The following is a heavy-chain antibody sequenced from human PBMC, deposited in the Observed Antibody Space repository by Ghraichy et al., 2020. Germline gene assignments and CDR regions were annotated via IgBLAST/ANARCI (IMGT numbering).Heavy chain of an antibody. J-gene: IGHJ4*02. CDR1: GFTFSVHY. D-gene: IGHD3-10*01. CDR2: IRNKTKGYTT. Sequence: GESLNISCVASGFTFSVHYMDWVRQAPGKGLEWVGRIRNKTKGYTTEYAASVKGRFTISRDDSNNSLYLQMNSLKTEDTAMYYCARDYAESGAYFDYWGQGTPVTVAS. V-gene: IGHV3-72*01. CDR3: ARDYAESGAYFDY.